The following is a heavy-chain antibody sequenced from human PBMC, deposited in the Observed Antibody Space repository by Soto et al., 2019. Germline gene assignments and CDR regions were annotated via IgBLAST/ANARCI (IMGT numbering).Heavy chain of an antibody. CDR2: ISYSGST. CDR1: GGSISSYY. CDR3: ARGKTALVWFGD. V-gene: IGHV4-59*01. J-gene: IGHJ4*02. D-gene: IGHD3-10*01. Sequence: QVQLQESGPGLVKPSETLSLTCTVSGGSISSYYWSWIRQPPGKALEWIGYISYSGSTNYNPSLKSRVTISVDTSKNQFSLKLSSVTAADTAVYYCARGKTALVWFGDWGQGTVVTVSS.